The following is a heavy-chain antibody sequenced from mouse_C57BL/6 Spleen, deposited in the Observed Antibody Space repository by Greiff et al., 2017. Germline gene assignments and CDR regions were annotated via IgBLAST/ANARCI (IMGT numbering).Heavy chain of an antibody. V-gene: IGHV1-55*01. J-gene: IGHJ1*03. Sequence: VKLQQPGAELVKPGASVKMSCKASGYTFTSYWITWVKQRPGQGLEWIGDIYPGSGSTNYNEKFKSKATLTVDTSSSTAYMQLSSLTSEDSAVYYCAREGGGSSPCWYFDVWGTGTTVTVSS. D-gene: IGHD1-1*01. CDR3: AREGGGSSPCWYFDV. CDR1: GYTFTSYW. CDR2: IYPGSGST.